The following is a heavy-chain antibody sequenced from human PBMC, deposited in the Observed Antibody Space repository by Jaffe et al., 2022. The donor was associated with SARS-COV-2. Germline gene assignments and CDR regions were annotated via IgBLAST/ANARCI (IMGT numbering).Heavy chain of an antibody. CDR3: ARDAITFGGVIGLFDY. CDR1: GFTFSSYS. J-gene: IGHJ4*02. V-gene: IGHV3-21*01. Sequence: EVQLVESGGGLVKPGGSLRLSCAASGFTFSSYSMNWVRQAPGKGLEWVSSISSSSSYIYYADSVKGRFTISRDNAKNSLYLQMNSLRAEDTAVYYCARDAITFGGVIGLFDYWGQGTLVTVSS. D-gene: IGHD3-16*02. CDR2: ISSSSSYI.